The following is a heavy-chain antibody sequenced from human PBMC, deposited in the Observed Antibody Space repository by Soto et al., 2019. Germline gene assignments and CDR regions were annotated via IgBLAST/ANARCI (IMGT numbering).Heavy chain of an antibody. CDR1: GYTFTGYY. J-gene: IGHJ6*02. CDR2: IIPIFGTA. Sequence: SVKVACKASGYTFTGYYMHWVRQAPGQGLEWMGWIIPIFGTANYAQKFQGRVTITADKSTSTAYMELSSLRSEDTAVYYCARVSGYCSGGSCYSGIYYYGMDVWGQGTTVTVSS. V-gene: IGHV1-69*06. CDR3: ARVSGYCSGGSCYSGIYYYGMDV. D-gene: IGHD2-15*01.